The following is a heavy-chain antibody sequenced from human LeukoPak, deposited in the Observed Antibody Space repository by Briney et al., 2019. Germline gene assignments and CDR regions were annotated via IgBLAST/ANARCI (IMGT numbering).Heavy chain of an antibody. CDR2: INQGESEN. CDR3: ARVRSPPEDNSNYRPVDQ. Sequence: PGGSLSLSCIVSGFSFSNYWMTWLRQAPGKGLEWMANINQGESENNYVDSVKGRFIISRDNAKNSVFLRMNSLRAEDTAMYYCARVRSPPEDNSNYRPVDQWGQGILVTVSS. J-gene: IGHJ4*02. V-gene: IGHV3-7*03. CDR1: GFSFSNYW. D-gene: IGHD1-1*01.